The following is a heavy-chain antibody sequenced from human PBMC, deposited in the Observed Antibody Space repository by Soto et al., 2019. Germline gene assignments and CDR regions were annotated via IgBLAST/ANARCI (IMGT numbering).Heavy chain of an antibody. J-gene: IGHJ6*02. D-gene: IGHD2-8*02. CDR3: ARDLVGYGAGVFHYYYYGMDV. CDR1: GGTFSSYA. Sequence: GASVKVSCKASGGTFSSYAISWVRQAPGQGLEWMGGIIPIFGTANYAQKFQGRVTITADESTSTAYMELSSLRSEDTAVYYCARDLVGYGAGVFHYYYYGMDVWGQGTTVTVSS. CDR2: IIPIFGTA. V-gene: IGHV1-69*13.